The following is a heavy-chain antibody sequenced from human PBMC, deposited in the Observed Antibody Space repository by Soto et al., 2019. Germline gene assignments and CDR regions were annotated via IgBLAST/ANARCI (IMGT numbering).Heavy chain of an antibody. Sequence: EVQLLESGGGLVQPGGSLRLSCAASGFTLSSYAMSWVRQAPGKGLEWVSAISGNGISTYYEDSVKGRFTISRDNSESTLYLQMNSLRAEDTAIYYCAKEVTSGSYSHYYYGLDVW. V-gene: IGHV3-23*01. CDR2: ISGNGIST. CDR1: GFTLSSYA. J-gene: IGHJ6*01. CDR3: AKEVTSGSYSHYYYGLDV. D-gene: IGHD3-10*01.